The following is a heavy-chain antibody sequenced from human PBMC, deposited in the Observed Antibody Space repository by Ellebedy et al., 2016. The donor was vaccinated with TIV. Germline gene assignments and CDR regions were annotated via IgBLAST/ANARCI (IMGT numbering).Heavy chain of an antibody. CDR1: GFTVSSSY. Sequence: GESLKISXAASGFTVSSSYMSWVRQAPGKGLEWVSVIYSGGHTYYADSVKDRFTISRDNAKNSLYLQMNSLRAEDTADYYCARDRGPNTLDYWGQGTLVTVSS. V-gene: IGHV3-66*01. D-gene: IGHD2-2*02. CDR3: ARDRGPNTLDY. CDR2: IYSGGHT. J-gene: IGHJ4*02.